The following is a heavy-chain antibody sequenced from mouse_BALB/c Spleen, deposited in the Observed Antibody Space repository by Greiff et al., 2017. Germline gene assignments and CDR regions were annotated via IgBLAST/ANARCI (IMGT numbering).Heavy chain of an antibody. V-gene: IGHV1-85*01. D-gene: IGHD2-4*01. J-gene: IGHJ4*01. CDR3: ARVYYDYGLYAMDY. CDR1: GYTFTSYD. CDR2: IFTGDGST. Sequence: VLLQQSGAELVKPGDSVKLSCQASGYTFTSYDINWVRQWPEQGLEWIGWIFTGDGSTKYNEKSKGKATLTTDKSYSTAYMQLSRLTSEDSAVYFCARVYYDYGLYAMDYWDEGTSVTVSS.